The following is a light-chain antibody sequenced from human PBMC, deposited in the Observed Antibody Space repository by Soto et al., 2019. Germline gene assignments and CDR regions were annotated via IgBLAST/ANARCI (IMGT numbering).Light chain of an antibody. Sequence: QSVLTQPPSVSGSPGQSVTISCTGTSSDVGSYNRVSWYQQPPGTAPKLMIYEVSNRPSGVPDRFSGSKSGNTASLTISGLQAEDEDDYYCSSYTITSTYVFGTGTKLTVL. V-gene: IGLV2-18*02. J-gene: IGLJ1*01. CDR3: SSYTITSTYV. CDR2: EVS. CDR1: SSDVGSYNR.